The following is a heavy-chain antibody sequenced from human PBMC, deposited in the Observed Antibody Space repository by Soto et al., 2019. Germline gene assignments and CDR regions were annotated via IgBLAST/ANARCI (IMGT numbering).Heavy chain of an antibody. CDR1: GFTFGDYA. CDR2: IRSNAYGETT. CDR3: TSEREYNWNTNWFGP. Sequence: EVQLVESGGGFVKPGRSLRLSCTASGFTFGDYAMGWFRQAPGKGLEWVGFIRSNAYGETTEYAASVKGRFTISRDDSKRIAYLHMTSLKTEDTAVYSCTSEREYNWNTNWFGPWGQGTLVTVSS. D-gene: IGHD1-20*01. V-gene: IGHV3-49*05. J-gene: IGHJ5*02.